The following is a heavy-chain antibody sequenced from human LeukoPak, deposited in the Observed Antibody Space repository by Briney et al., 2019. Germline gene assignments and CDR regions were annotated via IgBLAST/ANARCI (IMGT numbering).Heavy chain of an antibody. CDR1: GGSISSSSYY. CDR3: ARKLWSYYFDY. J-gene: IGHJ4*02. V-gene: IGHV4-39*01. D-gene: IGHD3-10*01. Sequence: PSETLSLTCTVSGGSISSSSYYWGWIRQPPGKGLEWIGSIYYSGSTYYNPSLKSRVTISIDTSKNQFSLKLNSVTAADTAVYYCARKLWSYYFDYWGQGTLVIVSS. CDR2: IYYSGST.